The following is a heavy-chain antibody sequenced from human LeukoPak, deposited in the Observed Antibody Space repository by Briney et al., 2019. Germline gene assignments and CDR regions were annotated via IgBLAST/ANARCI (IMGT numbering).Heavy chain of an antibody. CDR3: ATDVSNYYMDV. V-gene: IGHV1-24*01. CDR1: GYNFGNYD. J-gene: IGHJ6*03. Sequence: ASVKVSCKASGYNFGNYDISWVRQAPGQGLEWMGGFDPEDGETIYAQKFQGRVTMTEDTSTDTAYMELSSLRSEDTAVYHCATDVSNYYMDVWGKGTTVTVSS. CDR2: FDPEDGET.